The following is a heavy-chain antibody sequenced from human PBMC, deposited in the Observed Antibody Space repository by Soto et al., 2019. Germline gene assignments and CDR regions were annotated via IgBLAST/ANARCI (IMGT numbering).Heavy chain of an antibody. Sequence: EVQLVESGGGLVQPGGSLRLSCAASGFTFSSYWMYWFGQVPGKGLGWVSRTIRDGSDTSSADSVKGRFPISRDNAKNTLYLQMNSLRAEDTAVYYCARDCGWSLFDYWGQGTLVTVSS. J-gene: IGHJ4*02. D-gene: IGHD6-19*01. V-gene: IGHV3-74*01. CDR1: GFTFSSYW. CDR3: ARDCGWSLFDY. CDR2: TIRDGSDT.